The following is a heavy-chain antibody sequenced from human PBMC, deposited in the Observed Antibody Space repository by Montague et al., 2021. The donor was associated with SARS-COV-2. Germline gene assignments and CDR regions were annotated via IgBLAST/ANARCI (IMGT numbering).Heavy chain of an antibody. Sequence: SETLSLTCTVSGGSISSSSYYWGWIRQPPGKGLEWIGSIYYSGSTYYNPSLKSRVTISVDTSKNQFSLKLSSVTAADTAVYYCARDTRITMIVVVQGYGMDVWAKGPRSPSP. CDR3: ARDTRITMIVVVQGYGMDV. CDR1: GGSISSSSYY. V-gene: IGHV4-39*07. J-gene: IGHJ6*02. D-gene: IGHD3-22*01. CDR2: IYYSGST.